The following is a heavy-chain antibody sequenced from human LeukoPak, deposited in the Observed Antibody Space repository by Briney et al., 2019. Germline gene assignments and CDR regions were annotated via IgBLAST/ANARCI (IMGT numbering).Heavy chain of an antibody. V-gene: IGHV3-30-3*01. CDR2: ISYDGSNK. J-gene: IGHJ5*02. CDR1: GFTFSSYA. D-gene: IGHD2-21*02. Sequence: PGRSLRLSCAASGFTFSSYAMHWVRQAPGKGLEWVAVISYDGSNKYYADSVKGRFTISRDNSKNTLYLQMNSLRAEDTAVYYCARHSFPIVVVTAKLDPWGQGTLVTVSS. CDR3: ARHSFPIVVVTAKLDP.